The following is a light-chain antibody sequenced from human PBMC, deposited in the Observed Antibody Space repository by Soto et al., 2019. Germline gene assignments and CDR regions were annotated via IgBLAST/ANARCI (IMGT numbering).Light chain of an antibody. J-gene: IGKJ3*01. Sequence: DIQMTQSPSSLSASIGDSVTITCRASQSIRTSLNWYQQRPGRAPELLIYAASSLQSGVPSRFSGSGSGTDFTLTITSLRPEDYATYYCQQSYISLFCFGPGTKVEIK. V-gene: IGKV1-39*01. CDR1: QSIRTS. CDR3: QQSYISLFC. CDR2: AAS.